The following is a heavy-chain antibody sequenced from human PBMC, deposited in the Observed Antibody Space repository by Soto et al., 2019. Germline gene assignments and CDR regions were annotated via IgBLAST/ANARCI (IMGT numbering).Heavy chain of an antibody. J-gene: IGHJ4*02. Sequence: ASVKVSCKASGYTFTSYXMHXVRXAPXQGLEWMGIINPSGGSTSYAQKFQGRVTMTRDTSTSTVYMELSSLRSEDTAVYYCARDFSYDSSGYYFDYWGQGTLVTVSS. D-gene: IGHD3-22*01. CDR3: ARDFSYDSSGYYFDY. CDR2: INPSGGST. CDR1: GYTFTSYX. V-gene: IGHV1-46*01.